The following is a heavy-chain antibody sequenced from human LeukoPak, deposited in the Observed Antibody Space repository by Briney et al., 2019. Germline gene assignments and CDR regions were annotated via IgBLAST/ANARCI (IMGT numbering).Heavy chain of an antibody. CDR3: AKDKQAYCSGGSCLYRFDY. CDR2: ISGSGGST. D-gene: IGHD2-15*01. V-gene: IGHV3-23*01. CDR1: GFTFSSYA. J-gene: IGHJ4*02. Sequence: PGGSLRLSCAASGFTFSSYAMSWVRQAPGKGLEWVSAISGSGGSTYYADSVKGRFTISRDNSKNTLYLQMNSLRAEDRAVYYCAKDKQAYCSGGSCLYRFDYWGQGTLVTVSS.